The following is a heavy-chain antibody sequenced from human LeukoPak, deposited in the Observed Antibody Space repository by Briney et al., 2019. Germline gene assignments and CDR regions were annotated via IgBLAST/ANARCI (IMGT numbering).Heavy chain of an antibody. V-gene: IGHV3-23*01. CDR2: ISGSGGST. CDR1: GFTFSSYA. J-gene: IGHJ4*02. D-gene: IGHD3-3*01. CDR3: AGSLNYDFWSGYYAY. Sequence: PGGSLRLSCAASGFTFSSYAMSWVRQAPGKGLEWVSAISGSGGSTYYADSVKGRFTISRDNSKNTLYLQMNSLRAEDTAVYYCAGSLNYDFWSGYYAYWGQGTLVTVSS.